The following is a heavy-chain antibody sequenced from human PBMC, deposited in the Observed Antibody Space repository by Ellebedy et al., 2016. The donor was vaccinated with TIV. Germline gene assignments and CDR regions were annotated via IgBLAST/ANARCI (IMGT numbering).Heavy chain of an antibody. V-gene: IGHV3-7*03. J-gene: IGHJ4*02. D-gene: IGHD3-10*01. CDR2: INPDGSAE. CDR1: GFINSGAW. Sequence: PGGSLRLSCAASGFINSGAWMTWVRQAPGKGLEWVALINPDGSAEYYVDSVKGRFTISRDNAKWSLFLQMNSLRLDDTVVYYCVTGGQSYCRWGQGSLVTISS. CDR3: VTGGQSYCR.